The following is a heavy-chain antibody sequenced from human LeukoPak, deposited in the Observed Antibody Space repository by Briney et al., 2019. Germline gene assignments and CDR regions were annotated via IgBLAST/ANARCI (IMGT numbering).Heavy chain of an antibody. D-gene: IGHD1-26*01. CDR3: ATAFPSSGSFYTLFDY. CDR1: GYTLTELS. Sequence: ASVKVSCKVSGYTLTELSMHWVRQAPGKGLEWMGGFDPEDGETIYAQKFQGRVTMSEDTSTDTAYMELSSLRFEDTAVYYCATAFPSSGSFYTLFDYWGQGTLVTVSS. CDR2: FDPEDGET. J-gene: IGHJ4*02. V-gene: IGHV1-24*01.